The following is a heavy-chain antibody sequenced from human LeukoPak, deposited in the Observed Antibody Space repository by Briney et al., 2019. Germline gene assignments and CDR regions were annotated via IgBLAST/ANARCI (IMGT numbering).Heavy chain of an antibody. CDR1: GGSISSSRYY. J-gene: IGHJ4*02. Sequence: SETLSLTCTVSGGSISSSRYYWGWIRQPPGKGLECIGSIYYSGSTYYNPSLTSRVTISVDTSKNQFSLKLSSVTAADTAVYYCARETPRSSSRFDYWGQGTLVTVSS. CDR2: IYYSGST. D-gene: IGHD6-13*01. V-gene: IGHV4-39*07. CDR3: ARETPRSSSRFDY.